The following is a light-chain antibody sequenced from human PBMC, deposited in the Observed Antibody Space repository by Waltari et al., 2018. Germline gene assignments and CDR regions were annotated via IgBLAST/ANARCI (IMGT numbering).Light chain of an antibody. Sequence: ETVMTQSPATLSVSPGERVTLSCRASQSVGSELAWYQHKFGQAPRLPIYGASTRPTGVPARFSGSGSGTDFTLTISSLQSEDLGLYYCQQYDKWPLTFGGGTKVAIK. CDR3: QQYDKWPLT. CDR2: GAS. CDR1: QSVGSE. V-gene: IGKV3-15*01. J-gene: IGKJ4*01.